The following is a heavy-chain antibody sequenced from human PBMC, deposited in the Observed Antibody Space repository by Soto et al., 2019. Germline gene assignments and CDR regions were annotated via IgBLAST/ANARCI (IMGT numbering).Heavy chain of an antibody. V-gene: IGHV3-23*01. D-gene: IGHD3-16*01. CDR1: RFNISNHA. CDR3: AKVGVATDGDYV. Sequence: PGXSLRLSFTVSRFNISNHALTWVRQAPGEGLEWVAVISGGGQSTHYVDSVKGRFTISRDNSKNMVFLQMNSLRIEDTALYFCAKVGVATDGDYVWGQGTVVTVSS. CDR2: ISGGGQST. J-gene: IGHJ4*02.